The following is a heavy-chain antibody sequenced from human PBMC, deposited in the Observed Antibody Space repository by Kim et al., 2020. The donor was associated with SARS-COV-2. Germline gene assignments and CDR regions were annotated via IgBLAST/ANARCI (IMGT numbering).Heavy chain of an antibody. CDR1: SFTFGHFA. Sequence: GSLRLSCAASSFTFGHFAMNWVRQAPGKGLEWISSTSDSGDSTYYADSVKGRFTISRDNSKNTLFLQMNSLRADDTAMYYCAKDLNLGFDSWGQGTLVT. J-gene: IGHJ4*02. CDR2: TSDSGDST. V-gene: IGHV3-23*01. CDR3: AKDLNLGFDS. D-gene: IGHD7-27*01.